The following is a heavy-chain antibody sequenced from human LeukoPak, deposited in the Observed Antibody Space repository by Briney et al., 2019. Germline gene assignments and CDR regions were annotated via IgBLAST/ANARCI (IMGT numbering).Heavy chain of an antibody. J-gene: IGHJ4*02. Sequence: SETLSLTCTVSGGSISSSSYYWGWIRQPPGKGLEWIGSIYYSGSTYYNPSLKSRVTISVDTSKNQFSLKLSSVTAADTAVYYCARSPGLYDEGSFDYWGQGTLVTVSS. CDR3: ARSPGLYDEGSFDY. CDR2: IYYSGST. D-gene: IGHD5/OR15-5a*01. V-gene: IGHV4-39*07. CDR1: GGSISSSSYY.